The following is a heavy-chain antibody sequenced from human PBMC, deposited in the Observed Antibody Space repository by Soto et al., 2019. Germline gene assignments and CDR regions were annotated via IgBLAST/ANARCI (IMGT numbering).Heavy chain of an antibody. J-gene: IGHJ4*02. CDR2: FSASGGST. V-gene: IGHV3-23*01. D-gene: IGHD2-21*01. Sequence: EVQLLESGGGLVQLGGSLRLSCAASGFTFSNYAMTWVRQAPGKGLEWVSTFSASGGSTFYADSVKGRFTVSRDISKNTLYLQINSLRAEDTAIYYCAKGTVWYFFDYWGQGTLVTVPS. CDR3: AKGTVWYFFDY. CDR1: GFTFSNYA.